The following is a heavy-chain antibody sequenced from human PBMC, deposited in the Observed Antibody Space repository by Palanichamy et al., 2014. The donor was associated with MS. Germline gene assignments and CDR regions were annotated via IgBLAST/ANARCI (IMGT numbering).Heavy chain of an antibody. CDR2: IYHSGST. V-gene: IGHV4-4*02. D-gene: IGHD1-26*01. J-gene: IGHJ6*02. CDR1: GGSISSSNW. Sequence: QVQLQESGPGLVKPSGTLSLTCAVSGGSISSSNWWSWVRQPPGKGLEWIGEIYHSGSTNYNPTLKSRVTISVDKSKNQFSLKLSSVTAADTAVYYCARGLVGATTGCYYGMDVWGQGTTVTVSS. CDR3: ARGLVGATTGCYYGMDV.